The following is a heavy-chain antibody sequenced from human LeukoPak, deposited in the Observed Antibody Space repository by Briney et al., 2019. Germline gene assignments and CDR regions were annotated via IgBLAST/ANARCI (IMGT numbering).Heavy chain of an antibody. CDR3: ARGVGAYYMDV. CDR1: GASISSGSNS. D-gene: IGHD1-26*01. CDR2: INTSGTT. V-gene: IGHV4-61*02. Sequence: PSETLSLTCTVSGASISSGSNSWGWIRQPAGKGLEWIGRINTSGTTNYNPSLKSRVTMSIDTSKNQFSLKLSSVTAADTAVYYCARGVGAYYMDVWGKGTTVTISS. J-gene: IGHJ6*03.